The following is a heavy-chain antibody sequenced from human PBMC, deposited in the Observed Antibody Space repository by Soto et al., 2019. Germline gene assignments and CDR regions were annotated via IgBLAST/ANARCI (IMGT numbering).Heavy chain of an antibody. J-gene: IGHJ4*02. CDR3: ARYPFYSGTNLQVGYFDS. V-gene: IGHV1-3*01. D-gene: IGHD1-26*01. CDR1: GDTLSCYA. CDR2: INAGYGNT. Sequence: GVSMKVPLKAFGDTLSCYAMHWVRQAPGQRFEWIGWINAGYGNTKSSQKLQDRVTMTTDTSTSTAYMELRSLRSVDTAVYYCARYPFYSGTNLQVGYFDSWAQGILVTVSS.